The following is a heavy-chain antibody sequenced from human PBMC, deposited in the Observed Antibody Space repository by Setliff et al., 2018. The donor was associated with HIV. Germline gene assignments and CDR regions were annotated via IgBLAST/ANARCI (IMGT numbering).Heavy chain of an antibody. D-gene: IGHD3-22*01. J-gene: IGHJ4*02. CDR1: GESFTDYY. CDR2: INHSGST. Sequence: SETLSLTCAVSGESFTDYYWSWIRQSPGKGLEWIGSINHSGSTNYNPSLKSRVTISVDTSKNQFSLKLSSVTAADTAVYYCARGRFTYYYDSSGYYYWGQGTLVTVSS. CDR3: ARGRFTYYYDSSGYYY. V-gene: IGHV4-34*01.